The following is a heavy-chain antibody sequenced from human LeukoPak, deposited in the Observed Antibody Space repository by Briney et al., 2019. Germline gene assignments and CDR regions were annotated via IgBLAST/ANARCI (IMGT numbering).Heavy chain of an antibody. D-gene: IGHD3-10*01. CDR1: VYTFTSYG. V-gene: IGHV1-18*01. J-gene: IGHJ5*02. CDR3: AREESYYGSGCYYPNWFDP. Sequence: ASVKVSCKASVYTFTSYGISWVRQAPGQGLEWMGWISAYNGNTNYAQKLQGRVTMTTDTSTSTAYMELRSLRSDDTAVYYCAREESYYGSGCYYPNWFDPWGQGTLVTVSS. CDR2: ISAYNGNT.